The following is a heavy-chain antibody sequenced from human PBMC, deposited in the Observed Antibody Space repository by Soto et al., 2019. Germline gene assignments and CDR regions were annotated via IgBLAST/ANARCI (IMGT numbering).Heavy chain of an antibody. V-gene: IGHV1-58*01. CDR3: AAERWAYGDSSVDY. CDR1: GFTFTSSA. CDR2: IVVGSGNT. J-gene: IGHJ4*02. Sequence: QMQLVQSGPEVKKPGTSMKVSCKASGFTFTSSAVQWVRQARGQRLEWIGWIVVGSGNTNYAQKFQERVTITRDMSTSTAYMELSSLRSEDTAVYYCAAERWAYGDSSVDYWGQGTLVTVSS. D-gene: IGHD4-17*01.